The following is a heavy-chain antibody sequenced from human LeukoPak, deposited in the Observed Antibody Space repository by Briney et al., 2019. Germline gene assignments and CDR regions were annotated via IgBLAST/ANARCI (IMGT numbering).Heavy chain of an antibody. CDR3: AALHSAPRDS. D-gene: IGHD3-10*01. CDR1: GGSISGTTSY. Sequence: PSETLSLTCTVSGGSISGTTSYWGWIRQPPGKGLQWIGSIYYSGNTYYNPSLKSRVTISVDTSKNQFSLTLNSVTAADTAVYYFAALHSAPRDSWGQGTLVTVSS. CDR2: IYYSGNT. J-gene: IGHJ4*02. V-gene: IGHV4-39*01.